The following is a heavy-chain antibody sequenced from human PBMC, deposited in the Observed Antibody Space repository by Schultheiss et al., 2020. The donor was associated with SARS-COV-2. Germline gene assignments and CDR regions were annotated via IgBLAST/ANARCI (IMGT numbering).Heavy chain of an antibody. J-gene: IGHJ6*03. D-gene: IGHD2-15*01. CDR1: GFTFSNAW. Sequence: GGSLRLSCAASGFTFSNAWMSWVRQAPGKGLEWVSYISSSGSTIYYADSVKGRFTISRDNAKNSLYLQMNSLRAEDTAVYYCARGYCSGGSCYYNYYYYMDVWGKGTTVTVSS. CDR2: ISSSGSTI. V-gene: IGHV3-11*01. CDR3: ARGYCSGGSCYYNYYYYMDV.